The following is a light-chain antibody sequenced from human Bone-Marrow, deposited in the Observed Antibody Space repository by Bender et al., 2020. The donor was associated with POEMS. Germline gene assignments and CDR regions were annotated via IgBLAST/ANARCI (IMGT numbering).Light chain of an antibody. CDR1: VLPKKY. V-gene: IGLV3-10*01. J-gene: IGLJ3*02. CDR3: FSSDNTGDHVM. CDR2: EDK. Sequence: SYELTQPPSVSVSPGETARITCSGDVLPKKYAYWYKQKSGQAPALVIYEDKKRPSGIPERFSGSSSGTMATLTVSGAQVEDDADYYCFSSDNTGDHVMFGGGTKLSVL.